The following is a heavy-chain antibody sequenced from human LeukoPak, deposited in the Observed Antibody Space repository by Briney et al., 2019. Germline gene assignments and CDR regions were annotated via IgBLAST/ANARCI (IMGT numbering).Heavy chain of an antibody. V-gene: IGHV4-59*12. Sequence: SETLSLTCTVSGGSISSYYWSWIRQPPGKGLEWIGYIYYSGSTNYNPSLKSRVTISVDTSKNQFSLQLNSVTPEDTAVYYCARALYASGSYYTLGYYYMDVWGKGTTVTISS. CDR1: GGSISSYY. CDR2: IYYSGST. D-gene: IGHD3-10*01. J-gene: IGHJ6*03. CDR3: ARALYASGSYYTLGYYYMDV.